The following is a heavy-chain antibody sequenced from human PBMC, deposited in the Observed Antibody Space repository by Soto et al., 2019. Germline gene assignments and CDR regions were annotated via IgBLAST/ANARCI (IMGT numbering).Heavy chain of an antibody. V-gene: IGHV3-30-3*01. CDR2: ISYEGSNK. Sequence: QVQLVESGGGVVQPGRSLRLSCAASGFTVSSYAMHWVRQAPGKGLEWVAVISYEGSNKYYADSVKGRFTISRDNSXHXXYLQMNSLRAEDKAVYCCARDREGGWLVVSHYLDYWGQGTLVTVSS. CDR1: GFTVSSYA. D-gene: IGHD6-19*01. CDR3: ARDREGGWLVVSHYLDY. J-gene: IGHJ4*02.